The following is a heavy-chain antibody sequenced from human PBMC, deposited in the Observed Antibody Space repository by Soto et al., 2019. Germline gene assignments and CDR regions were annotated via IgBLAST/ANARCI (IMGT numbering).Heavy chain of an antibody. D-gene: IGHD3-16*01. CDR2: ISGSGSYI. J-gene: IGHJ5*01. CDR3: ARAPVAGGSWFDS. V-gene: IGHV3-21*01. CDR1: GFTFSSYS. Sequence: EVQLVESGGGLVKPGGSLRLSCAASGFTFSSYSMNWVRQAPGKGLEWVSSISGSGSYIYYTDSLKGRFTISRDNAKKSLYLQMGSLRADDTAIYYCARAPVAGGSWFDSWGQGTLVTVSS.